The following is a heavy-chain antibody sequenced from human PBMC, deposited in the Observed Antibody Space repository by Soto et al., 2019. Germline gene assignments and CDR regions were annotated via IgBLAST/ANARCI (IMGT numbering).Heavy chain of an antibody. Sequence: EVQLVESGGGLLQPGGSLRLSCAASGFTFSSYNMNWVRQAPGKGLEWVSYISSDSSTIYYADSVKGRFIISRDNAKNSLYLQMNSLRDEDTPVYYCARGGSGSSWYGDYWGQGTLVTVSS. D-gene: IGHD6-13*01. CDR3: ARGGSGSSWYGDY. V-gene: IGHV3-48*02. CDR1: GFTFSSYN. J-gene: IGHJ4*02. CDR2: ISSDSSTI.